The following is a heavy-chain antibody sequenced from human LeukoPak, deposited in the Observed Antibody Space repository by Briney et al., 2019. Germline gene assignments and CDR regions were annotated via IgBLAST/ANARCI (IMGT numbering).Heavy chain of an antibody. Sequence: SETLSLTRTVSGGSISSYYWSWIRQPPGKGLEWIGYIYYSGSTNYNPSLKSRVTISVDTSKNQFSLKLSSVTAADTAVYYCARHIIVGPTDYFDYWGQGTLVTVSS. CDR1: GGSISSYY. D-gene: IGHD1-26*01. V-gene: IGHV4-59*01. CDR3: ARHIIVGPTDYFDY. CDR2: IYYSGST. J-gene: IGHJ4*02.